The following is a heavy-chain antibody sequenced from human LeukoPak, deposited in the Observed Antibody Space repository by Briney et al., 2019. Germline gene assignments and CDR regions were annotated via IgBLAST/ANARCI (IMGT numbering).Heavy chain of an antibody. CDR1: GGTFSSYA. CDR3: ARARGVFDY. V-gene: IGHV1-8*02. J-gene: IGHJ4*02. Sequence: ASVKVSCKASGGTFSSYAISWVRQATGQGLEWMGWMNPNSGNTGYAQKFQGRVTMTRNTSISTAYMELSSLRSEDTAVYYCARARGVFDYWGQGTLVTVSS. CDR2: MNPNSGNT. D-gene: IGHD3-10*01.